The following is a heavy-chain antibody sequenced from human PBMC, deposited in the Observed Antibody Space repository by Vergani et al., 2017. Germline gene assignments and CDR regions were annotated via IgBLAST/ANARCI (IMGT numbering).Heavy chain of an antibody. CDR3: ARLVVVPAAILLGWFDP. Sequence: QVQLQESGPGLVKPSQTLSLTCTVSGGSISSGSYYRGWIRQPPGKGLEWIGYIYYSGSTNYNPSLKSRVTRSVDTSKNQFSLKLSSVTAADTAVYYCARLVVVPAAILLGWFDPWGQGTLVTVSS. V-gene: IGHV4-61*01. CDR2: IYYSGST. CDR1: GGSISSGSYY. J-gene: IGHJ5*02. D-gene: IGHD2-2*02.